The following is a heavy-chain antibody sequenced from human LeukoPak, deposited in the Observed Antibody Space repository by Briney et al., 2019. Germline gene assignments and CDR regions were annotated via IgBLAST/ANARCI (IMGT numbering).Heavy chain of an antibody. Sequence: SETLSLTCTVSGGSISSYYWSWIRQPPGKGLEWIGYIYYSGSTNYNPSLKSRVTISVDTSKNQFSLKLSSVTAADTAVYYCARHAYHYDSSFDYWGQGALVTVSS. D-gene: IGHD3-22*01. CDR3: ARHAYHYDSSFDY. CDR1: GGSISSYY. CDR2: IYYSGST. V-gene: IGHV4-59*08. J-gene: IGHJ4*02.